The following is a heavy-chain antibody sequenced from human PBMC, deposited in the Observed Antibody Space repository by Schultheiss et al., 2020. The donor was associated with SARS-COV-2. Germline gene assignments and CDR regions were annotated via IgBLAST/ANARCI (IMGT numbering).Heavy chain of an antibody. V-gene: IGHV3-73*01. CDR1: GFTFSASA. D-gene: IGHD5-24*01. J-gene: IGHJ4*02. CDR3: TRIGATTGDGY. Sequence: GSLRLSCAASGFTFSASAMHWVRQASGKGLEWVGRIRSKAHNYATEYVASVKGRFTISRDDSKNTAYLQMNSLKTEDTAVYYCTRIGATTGDGYWGQGTLVTVSS. CDR2: IRSKAHNYAT.